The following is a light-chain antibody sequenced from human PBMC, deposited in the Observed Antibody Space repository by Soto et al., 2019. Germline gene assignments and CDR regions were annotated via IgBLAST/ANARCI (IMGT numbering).Light chain of an antibody. V-gene: IGKV1-39*01. CDR3: QQSYRSPQT. CDR2: AAS. J-gene: IGKJ1*01. Sequence: DITMTQTPSSLSASVAHRVPITCRASQRIMRSLYWYQQKPRKAPKLLISAASSLQRGLPSTFRGSGYGTDFTLTITSLQSGDFGIYYCQQSYRSPQTFGQGTKVDMK. CDR1: QRIMRS.